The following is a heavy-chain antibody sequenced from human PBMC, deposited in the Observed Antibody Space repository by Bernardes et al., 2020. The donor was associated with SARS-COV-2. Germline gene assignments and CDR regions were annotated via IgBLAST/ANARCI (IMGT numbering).Heavy chain of an antibody. CDR1: GFTVSSNY. V-gene: IGHV3-53*01. D-gene: IGHD6-19*01. CDR2: IYSGGST. Sequence: GGSLRLSCAASGFTVSSNYMSWVRQAPGKGLEWVSVIYSGGSTYYADSVKGRFTISRDNSKNTLYLQMNSLRAEDTAVHYCARGGRAVAGSTGSYYYYGMDVWGQGTTVTVSS. CDR3: ARGGRAVAGSTGSYYYYGMDV. J-gene: IGHJ6*02.